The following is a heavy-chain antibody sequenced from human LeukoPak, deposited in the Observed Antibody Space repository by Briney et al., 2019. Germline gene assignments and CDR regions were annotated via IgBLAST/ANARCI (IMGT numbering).Heavy chain of an antibody. CDR2: ISSSSSYI. CDR3: AREENGDFPYYYYYMDV. CDR1: GFTFSSYS. V-gene: IGHV3-21*01. D-gene: IGHD4-17*01. J-gene: IGHJ6*03. Sequence: PGGSLRLSCAASGFTFSSYSMNWVRQAPGKGLEWVSSISSSSSYIYYADSVKGRFTISRDNAKNSLYLQMNSLRAEDTAVYYCAREENGDFPYYYYYMDVWGKGTTVTVSS.